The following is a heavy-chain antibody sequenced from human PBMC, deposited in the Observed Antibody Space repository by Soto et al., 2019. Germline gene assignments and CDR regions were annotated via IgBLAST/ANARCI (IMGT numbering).Heavy chain of an antibody. V-gene: IGHV3-11*01. D-gene: IGHD2-2*01. Sequence: QVQLVESGGGLVKPGGSLRLSCAASGFTFSDYYMSWIRQAPGKGLEWVSYISSSGSTIYYADSVKGRFTISRDNAKNSLYLQMNSLRAEDTVVYYWARVNLYCSSTSCYSTVWGKGTTVTVSS. J-gene: IGHJ6*04. CDR3: ARVNLYCSSTSCYSTV. CDR2: ISSSGSTI. CDR1: GFTFSDYY.